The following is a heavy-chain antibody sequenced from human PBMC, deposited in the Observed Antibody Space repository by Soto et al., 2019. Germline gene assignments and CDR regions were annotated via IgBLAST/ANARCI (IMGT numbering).Heavy chain of an antibody. CDR1: GGSISSYF. CDR3: ARRGNYGHLWWFDF. J-gene: IGHJ5*01. D-gene: IGHD4-17*01. V-gene: IGHV4-59*01. CDR2: IYDTGST. Sequence: SETLSLTCTVSGGSISSYFWSWIRQPPGRALEWIGNIYDTGSTNYNPSLKSRGTISEDTSKNQFSLKLTSVTAADTAVYYCARRGNYGHLWWFDFWGQGTLVTVSS.